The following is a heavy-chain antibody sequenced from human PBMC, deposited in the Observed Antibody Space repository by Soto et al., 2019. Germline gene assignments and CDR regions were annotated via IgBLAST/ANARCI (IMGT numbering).Heavy chain of an antibody. D-gene: IGHD3-9*01. Sequence: TGGSLRLSCAASGFTFSSYSMNWVRQAPGKGLEWVSSISSSSSYIYYADSVKGRFTISRDNAKNSLYLQMNSLRAEDTAVYYCARERTYYDILTGYLHYYYGMDVWGQGTTVTVSS. V-gene: IGHV3-21*01. J-gene: IGHJ6*02. CDR3: ARERTYYDILTGYLHYYYGMDV. CDR1: GFTFSSYS. CDR2: ISSSSSYI.